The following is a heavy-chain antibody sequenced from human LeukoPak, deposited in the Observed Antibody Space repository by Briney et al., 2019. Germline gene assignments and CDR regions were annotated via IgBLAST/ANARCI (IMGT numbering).Heavy chain of an antibody. CDR2: IYYSGST. CDR1: GGSISSSSYY. CDR3: ARTPSVYCSGGNCYPGHFDY. J-gene: IGHJ4*02. V-gene: IGHV4-39*07. Sequence: SETLSLTCTVSGGSISSSSYYWGWIRQPPGKGLEWIGSIYYSGSTYYNPSLKSRVTISVGTSKNQFSLKLSSVTAADTAVYYCARTPSVYCSGGNCYPGHFDYWGQGTLVTVSS. D-gene: IGHD2-15*01.